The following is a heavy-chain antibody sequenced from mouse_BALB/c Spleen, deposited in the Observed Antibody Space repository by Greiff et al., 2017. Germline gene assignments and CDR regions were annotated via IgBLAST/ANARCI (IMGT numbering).Heavy chain of an antibody. J-gene: IGHJ3*01. V-gene: IGHV5-17*02. Sequence: EVQRVESGGGLVQPGGSRKLSCAASGFTFSSFGMHWVRQAPERGLEWVAYISSGSSTIYYADTVKGRFTISRDNPKNTLFLQMTSLRSEDTAMYYCARGGNDYDPWFAYWGQGTLVTVSA. D-gene: IGHD2-4*01. CDR2: ISSGSSTI. CDR3: ARGGNDYDPWFAY. CDR1: GFTFSSFG.